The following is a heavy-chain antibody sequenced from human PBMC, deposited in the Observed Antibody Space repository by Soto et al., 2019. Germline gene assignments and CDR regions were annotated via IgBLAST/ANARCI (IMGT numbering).Heavy chain of an antibody. V-gene: IGHV4-39*01. J-gene: IGHJ5*02. CDR3: ARSDLFWFDP. D-gene: IGHD2-21*02. Sequence: PSETLSLTCTVSGGSISSSSYYWGWIRQPPGKGLEWIGSIYYSGSTYYNPSLKSRVTISVDTSKNQFSLKLSSMTAADTAVYYCARSDLFWFDPWGQGTLVTVSS. CDR1: GGSISSSSYY. CDR2: IYYSGST.